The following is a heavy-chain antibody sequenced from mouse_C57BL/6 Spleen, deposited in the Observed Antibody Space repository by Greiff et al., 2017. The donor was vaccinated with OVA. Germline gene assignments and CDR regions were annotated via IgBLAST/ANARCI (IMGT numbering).Heavy chain of an antibody. D-gene: IGHD1-1*01. J-gene: IGHJ4*01. CDR1: GFNIKDYY. CDR2: IDPEDGET. Sequence: VQLKQSGAELVKPGASVKLSCTASGFNIKDYYMHWVKQRPEQGLEWIGRIDPEDGETKYAPKFQGKATITADTSSNTAYLQLSGLTSEDTAVYYGARRTVVATDAMDYWGQGTSVTVSS. V-gene: IGHV14-2*01. CDR3: ARRTVVATDAMDY.